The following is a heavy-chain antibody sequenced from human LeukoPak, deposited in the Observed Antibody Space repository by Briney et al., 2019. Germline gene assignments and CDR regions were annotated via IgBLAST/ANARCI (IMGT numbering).Heavy chain of an antibody. V-gene: IGHV3-11*04. Sequence: GGSLRLSCAASGFTFSDYYMSWIRQAPGKGLEWVSYISSSGSTIYYADSVKGRFNISRDNAKNSLYLQMNSLRGEDTTVYYCARDPHSSSSFSYPWGQGTLVTVSS. J-gene: IGHJ5*02. D-gene: IGHD6-6*01. CDR3: ARDPHSSSSFSYP. CDR1: GFTFSDYY. CDR2: ISSSGSTI.